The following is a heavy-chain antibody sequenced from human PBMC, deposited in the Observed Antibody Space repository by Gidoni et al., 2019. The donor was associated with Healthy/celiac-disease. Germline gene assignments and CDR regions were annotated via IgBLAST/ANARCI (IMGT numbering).Heavy chain of an antibody. J-gene: IGHJ3*02. V-gene: IGHV4-31*03. Sequence: QVRLQGAGPGLVRPSKTRSLTCTVSGGSISSGGYYWSWIRQQPGKGLEWIGYIYYRGSTYYYPSLQSRVTTSVDTSKNQFSLQLSSVSAAATAVYYCARDNPQNEAFDIWGQGTMVTVSS. CDR3: ARDNPQNEAFDI. CDR1: GGSISSGGYY. CDR2: IYYRGST. D-gene: IGHD1-1*01.